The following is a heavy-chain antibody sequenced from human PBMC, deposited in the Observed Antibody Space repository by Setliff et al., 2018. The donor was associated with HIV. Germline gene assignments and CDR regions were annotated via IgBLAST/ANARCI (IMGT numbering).Heavy chain of an antibody. J-gene: IGHJ6*03. D-gene: IGHD2-15*01. Sequence: GSLRLSCAASGFTFSYYTMHWIRQTPDNGLEWVAVISYDGNSQYYADSVKGRFTISRDNSKNTVYLQMNSLRAEDTAVYYCARAGVVEGYYYYYYMDVWGKGTTVTVSS. CDR1: GFTFSYYT. V-gene: IGHV3-30*04. CDR2: ISYDGNSQ. CDR3: ARAGVVEGYYYYYYMDV.